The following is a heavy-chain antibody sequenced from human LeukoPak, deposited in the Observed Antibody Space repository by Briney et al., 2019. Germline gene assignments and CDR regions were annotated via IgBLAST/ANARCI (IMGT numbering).Heavy chain of an antibody. CDR1: GFTFSSYS. J-gene: IGHJ4*02. Sequence: GGSLRLSCAASGFTFSSYSMNWVRQAPGKGLEWVSSISSSSSYIYYADSVKGRFTISRDNAKNSLHLQMNSLRAEDTAVYYCARGLYDFWSGYYSRGDYWGQGTLVTVSS. V-gene: IGHV3-21*01. D-gene: IGHD3-3*01. CDR3: ARGLYDFWSGYYSRGDY. CDR2: ISSSSSYI.